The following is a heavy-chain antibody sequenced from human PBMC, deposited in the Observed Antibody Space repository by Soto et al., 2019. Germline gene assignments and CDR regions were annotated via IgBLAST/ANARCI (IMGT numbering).Heavy chain of an antibody. CDR2: IYYSGST. J-gene: IGHJ5*01. CDR1: GGSISSSDYY. D-gene: IGHD4-17*01. CDR3: ARFTGDGENWFDP. Sequence: PSETLSLTCTVSGGSISSSDYYWSWLRQPPGKGLEWIGYIYYSGSTYYNPALKSRVAISVDTSKNQFSLKFNSVTAADTAVYYCARFTGDGENWFDPWGQGTLVTVSS. V-gene: IGHV4-30-4*01.